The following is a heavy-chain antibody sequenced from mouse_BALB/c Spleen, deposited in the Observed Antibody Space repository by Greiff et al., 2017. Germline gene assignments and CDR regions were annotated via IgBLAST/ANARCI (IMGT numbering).Heavy chain of an antibody. V-gene: IGHV1-12*01. CDR3: ARIPYYDYDRYFDY. Sequence: LQQPGAELVKPGASVKMSCKASGYTFTSYNMHWVKQTPGQGLEWIGAIYPGNCDTSYNQKFKGKATLTADTSSNTAYMQLSSLTSEDSAVYYCARIPYYDYDRYFDYWGQGTTLTVSS. CDR1: GYTFTSYN. CDR2: IYPGNCDT. D-gene: IGHD2-4*01. J-gene: IGHJ2*01.